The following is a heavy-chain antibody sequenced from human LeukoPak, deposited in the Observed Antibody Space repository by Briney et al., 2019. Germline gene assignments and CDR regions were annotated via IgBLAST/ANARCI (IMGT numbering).Heavy chain of an antibody. CDR1: GYSFISYW. CDR3: ARRGYYDSSGRNNWFDP. Sequence: GESLKISCKGSGYSFISYWIGWVRQKPGKGLEWMGIIYPGDSDTRYSPSFQGQVTISAGKSINTAYLQWSSLKASDTAIYFCARRGYYDSSGRNNWFDPWGQGTLVTVSS. J-gene: IGHJ5*02. CDR2: IYPGDSDT. V-gene: IGHV5-51*01. D-gene: IGHD3-22*01.